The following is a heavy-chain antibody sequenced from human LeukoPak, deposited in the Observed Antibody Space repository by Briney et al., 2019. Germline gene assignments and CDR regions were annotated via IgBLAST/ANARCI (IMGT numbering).Heavy chain of an antibody. V-gene: IGHV3-74*01. CDR3: ARDGGNYSPQDY. J-gene: IGHJ4*02. D-gene: IGHD4/OR15-4a*01. CDR1: GFTFDNSW. Sequence: GGSLRLSCAASGFTFDNSWMHWVRQAPGKGLVWVSCINADGTMPTYADSVRGRFTISRDNAKNTLSLHMNSLTAGDTGVYYCARDGGNYSPQDYWGQGTLVTVSS. CDR2: INADGTMP.